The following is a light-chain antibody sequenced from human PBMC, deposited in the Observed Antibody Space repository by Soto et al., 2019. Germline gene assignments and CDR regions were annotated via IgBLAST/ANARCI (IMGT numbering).Light chain of an antibody. CDR1: QSISSTQ. Sequence: DIVMTQSPDSLAVSLGERATINCKSSQSISSTQLVWYQQKPGQAPTLLIFGASSRATGIPDRFSGSGSGTDFTLTISGLQPEDFAVYYCQQYGTSPGTFGQGTKVDIK. V-gene: IGKV3-20*01. J-gene: IGKJ1*01. CDR3: QQYGTSPGT. CDR2: GAS.